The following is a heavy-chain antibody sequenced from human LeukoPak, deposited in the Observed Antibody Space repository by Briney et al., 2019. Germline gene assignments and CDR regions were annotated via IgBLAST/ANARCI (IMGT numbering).Heavy chain of an antibody. CDR1: GYSISSGYY. Sequence: PSETLSLTCAVSGYSISSGYYWGWIREPPGKGLEWIGSIYHSGSTYYNPSLKSRVTISVDTSKNQFSLKLSSVTAADTAVYYCARAARGGAARFDYWGQGTLVTVSS. J-gene: IGHJ4*02. V-gene: IGHV4-38-2*01. CDR2: IYHSGST. D-gene: IGHD3-16*01. CDR3: ARAARGGAARFDY.